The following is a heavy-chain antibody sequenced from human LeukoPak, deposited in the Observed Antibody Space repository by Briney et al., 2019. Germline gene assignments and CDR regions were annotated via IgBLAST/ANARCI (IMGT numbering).Heavy chain of an antibody. CDR3: ARTQYGATGY. D-gene: IGHD4/OR15-4a*01. Sequence: SETLSLTCTVSGGSISNFYWSWIRQSPGKGLEWIGHIYYSGSTNYNPSLKSRVTISVDTSKNQFSLKLSSVTAADTAIYYCARTQYGATGYWGQGTLVTVSS. J-gene: IGHJ4*02. CDR2: IYYSGST. V-gene: IGHV4-59*01. CDR1: GGSISNFY.